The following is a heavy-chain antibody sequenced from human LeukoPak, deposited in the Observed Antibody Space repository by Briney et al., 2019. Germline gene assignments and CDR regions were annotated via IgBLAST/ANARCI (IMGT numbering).Heavy chain of an antibody. CDR1: GGSLNGYY. J-gene: IGHJ4*02. D-gene: IGHD3-10*01. Sequence: PSETLSLTCAVYGGSLNGYYWSWIRQPPGKGLEWIGEGGNSGGTKFNPSLKSRVTISADTSKNQFSLKLGSVTAADTAVYYCARGFFFGEGYYFDYWGQGTLVTVSS. V-gene: IGHV4-34*01. CDR2: GGNSGGT. CDR3: ARGFFFGEGYYFDY.